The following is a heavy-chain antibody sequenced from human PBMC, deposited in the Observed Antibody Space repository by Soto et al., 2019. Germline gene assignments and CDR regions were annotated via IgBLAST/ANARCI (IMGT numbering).Heavy chain of an antibody. Sequence: QVQLVESGGGVVQPGASLRLSCAASGFRFKSFVMHWVRQAPGKGLEWVAFTSYDGNNKDYGDSVKGRFTVSRDNSQNPPQPQMGLPRPKSKGLYFFSRLGTAGGFDLWGQGTLVSVSS. D-gene: IGHD3-16*01. J-gene: IGHJ4*02. CDR1: GFRFKSFV. CDR3: SRLGTAGGFDL. CDR2: TSYDGNNK. V-gene: IGHV3-30*05.